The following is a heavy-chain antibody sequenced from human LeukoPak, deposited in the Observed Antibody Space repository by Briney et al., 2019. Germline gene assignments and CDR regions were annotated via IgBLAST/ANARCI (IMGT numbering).Heavy chain of an antibody. CDR1: GGSISSYY. J-gene: IGHJ5*02. D-gene: IGHD1-26*01. CDR3: ATVLRGAGRWFDP. V-gene: IGHV4-34*01. Sequence: SETLSLTCTVSGGSISSYYWSWIRQPPGKGLEWIGEINHSGSTNYNPSLKSRVTVSVDTSKNQFSLKLSPVTAADTAVYYCATVLRGAGRWFDPWGQGTLVTVSS. CDR2: INHSGST.